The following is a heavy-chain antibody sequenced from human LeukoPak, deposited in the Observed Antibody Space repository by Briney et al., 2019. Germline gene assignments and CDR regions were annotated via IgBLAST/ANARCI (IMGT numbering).Heavy chain of an antibody. CDR2: IYYSGST. CDR1: GGSISSGGYY. D-gene: IGHD3-10*01. Sequence: PSETLSLTCTVSGGSISSGGYYWSWIRQHPGKGLEWIGYIYYSGSTYYNPSLKSRVTISVDTSKNQFSLKLSSVTAADTAVYYCAREVLLWFGELLYYYYGMDVWGQGTTVTVSS. J-gene: IGHJ6*02. V-gene: IGHV4-31*03. CDR3: AREVLLWFGELLYYYYGMDV.